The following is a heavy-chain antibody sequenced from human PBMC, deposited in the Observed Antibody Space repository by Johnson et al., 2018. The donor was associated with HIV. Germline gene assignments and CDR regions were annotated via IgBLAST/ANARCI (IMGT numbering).Heavy chain of an antibody. CDR3: ARAKVNWTQGDAFDV. D-gene: IGHD1-1*01. Sequence: VHLVESGGGVMRPGGSLRLSCAASGFIFAVYGMTWVRQGPGKGTFYADSMKGRFNISRDISKNTLYLEMYSLRADDTAVYYCARAKVNWTQGDAFDVWGQGTMVTVAS. J-gene: IGHJ3*01. CDR1: GFIFAVYG. V-gene: IGHV3-20*04.